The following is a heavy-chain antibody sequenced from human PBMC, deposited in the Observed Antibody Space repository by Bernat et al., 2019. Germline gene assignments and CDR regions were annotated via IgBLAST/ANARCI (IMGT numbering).Heavy chain of an antibody. V-gene: IGHV3-66*01. CDR2: IYVDSST. CDR3: TRVNRGLNWNYRDDY. Sequence: EVHLVESGGGLVQPGGSLRLSCAASGFTVSTNYMSWVRQAPGQGLEWVSLIYVDSSTYYADSVGGRFTISRDNSKNTLYFQMNSLRAEDTAVYYCTRVNRGLNWNYRDDYWGQGTLVTVSS. D-gene: IGHD1-7*01. J-gene: IGHJ4*02. CDR1: GFTVSTNY.